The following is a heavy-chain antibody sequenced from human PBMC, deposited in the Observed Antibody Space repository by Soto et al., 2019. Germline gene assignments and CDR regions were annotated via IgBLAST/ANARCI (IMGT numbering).Heavy chain of an antibody. CDR3: GRRGYSGYNWLDF. CDR1: GYTFTSNY. V-gene: IGHV1-46*03. J-gene: IGHJ5*01. Sequence: GASVKVSCKSSGYTFTSNYMHWLRQAPGQGLEWMGMINPSGGSTSYAQKFQGRVTMTRDTSTSTVYMGLSSLRSEDTAVYYCGRRGYSGYNWLDFWGQGTLVTVSS. CDR2: INPSGGST. D-gene: IGHD5-12*01.